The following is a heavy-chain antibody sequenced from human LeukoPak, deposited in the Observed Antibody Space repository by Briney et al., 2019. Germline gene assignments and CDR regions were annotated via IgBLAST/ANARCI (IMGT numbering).Heavy chain of an antibody. J-gene: IGHJ4*02. CDR1: GGSFSGYY. Sequence: PSETLSLTCAVYGGSFSGYYWSWIRQPPGKGLEWIGEINHSGSTNYNPSLKSRVTISVDTSKNQFSLKLSSVTAADTAVYYCARGHSLGYSSDNSGRESFDYWGQGTLVTVSS. CDR2: INHSGST. V-gene: IGHV4-34*01. D-gene: IGHD3-22*01. CDR3: ARGHSLGYSSDNSGRESFDY.